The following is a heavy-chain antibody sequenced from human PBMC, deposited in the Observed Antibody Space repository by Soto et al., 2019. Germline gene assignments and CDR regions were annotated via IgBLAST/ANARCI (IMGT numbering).Heavy chain of an antibody. CDR3: AREAGIAVAGTWFDP. V-gene: IGHV3-33*01. CDR1: GFTFSSYG. J-gene: IGHJ5*02. CDR2: IWYDGSNK. Sequence: QVQLVESGGGVVQPGRSLRLSCAASGFTFSSYGMHWVRQAPGKGLEWVAVIWYDGSNKYYADSVKGRFTISRDNSKNPLDLQMDSLRAEDTAVYYCAREAGIAVAGTWFDPWGQGTLVAVSS. D-gene: IGHD6-19*01.